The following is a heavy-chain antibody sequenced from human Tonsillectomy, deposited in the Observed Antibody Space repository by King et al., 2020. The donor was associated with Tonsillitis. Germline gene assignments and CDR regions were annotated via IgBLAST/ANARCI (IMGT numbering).Heavy chain of an antibody. Sequence: QLVESGGGLVQPGGSLRLSCTASGITLSTFWMTWVRQAPGKGLEWVADIKRDGSQKHYVDSVEGRFTISRDNAKNSLYLQMNSLRDEDKAVYYCARDMTHSDGNMYYDAFDIWGRGTMVTVSS. D-gene: IGHD3-10*01. V-gene: IGHV3-7*03. CDR1: GITLSTFW. CDR2: IKRDGSQK. CDR3: ARDMTHSDGNMYYDAFDI. J-gene: IGHJ3*02.